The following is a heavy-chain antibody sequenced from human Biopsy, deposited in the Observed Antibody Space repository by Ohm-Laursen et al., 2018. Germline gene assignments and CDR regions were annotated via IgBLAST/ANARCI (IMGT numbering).Heavy chain of an antibody. Sequence: SLRLSFSASGFTFTNYAMSWVRQAPGKGLEWVSSISASDDSKYYGDSVKGRFTISRDSSTNTLYLQMNGLRADDTAVYYCATGPVQMVYANLRGEFASWGQGALVTVSS. CDR1: GFTFTNYA. CDR3: ATGPVQMVYANLRGEFAS. CDR2: ISASDDSK. D-gene: IGHD2-8*01. J-gene: IGHJ5*02. V-gene: IGHV3-23*01.